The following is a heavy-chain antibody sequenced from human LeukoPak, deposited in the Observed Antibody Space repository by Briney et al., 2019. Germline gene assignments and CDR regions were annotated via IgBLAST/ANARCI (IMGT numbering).Heavy chain of an antibody. CDR3: AKIYSWNTAFDP. D-gene: IGHD1/OR15-1a*01. J-gene: IGHJ5*02. CDR1: GDSFSGYY. V-gene: IGHV4-4*07. CDR2: IYTNGNT. Sequence: SETLSLTCTVSGDSFSGYYWSWIRQPAGKGLEWIGRIYTNGNTDYNPSLKSRVTMSIDTSKKQFSLNLYSVTAADTAMYYCAKIYSWNTAFDPWGQGTLVTVSS.